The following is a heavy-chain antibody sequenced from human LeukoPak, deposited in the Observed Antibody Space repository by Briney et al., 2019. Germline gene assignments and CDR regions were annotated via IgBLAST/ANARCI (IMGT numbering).Heavy chain of an antibody. Sequence: SETLSLTCTVSGGSISSYYWSWIRQPPGKGLEWIGYIYYSGSTNYNPSLKSRVTISVDTSKNQFSLKLSSVTAADTAVYYCARVVKYYYDSSEGWFDPWGQGTLVTVSS. CDR3: ARVVKYYYDSSEGWFDP. D-gene: IGHD3-22*01. CDR2: IYYSGST. CDR1: GGSISSYY. J-gene: IGHJ5*02. V-gene: IGHV4-59*01.